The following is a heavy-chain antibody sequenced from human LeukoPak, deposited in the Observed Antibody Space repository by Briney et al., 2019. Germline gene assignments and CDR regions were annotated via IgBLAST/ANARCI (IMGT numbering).Heavy chain of an antibody. J-gene: IGHJ4*02. V-gene: IGHV1-3*01. CDR3: ARAPYSSSWSSPIDY. Sequence: KFQGRVTITRDTSASTAYMKLSSLRSEDTAVYYCARAPYSSSWSSPIDYWGQGTLVTVSS. D-gene: IGHD6-13*01.